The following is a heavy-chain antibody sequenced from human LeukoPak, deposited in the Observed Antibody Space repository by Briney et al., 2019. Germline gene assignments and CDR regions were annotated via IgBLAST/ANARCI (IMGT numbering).Heavy chain of an antibody. Sequence: SETLSLTCAVYGGPFSGYYWSWIRQPPGKGLEWIGEINHSGSTNYNPSLKSRVTISVDTSKNQFSLKLSSVTAADTAVYYCARGPGPYYYGSGNAFDIWGQGTMVTVSS. J-gene: IGHJ3*02. CDR3: ARGPGPYYYGSGNAFDI. D-gene: IGHD3-10*01. CDR1: GGPFSGYY. V-gene: IGHV4-34*01. CDR2: INHSGST.